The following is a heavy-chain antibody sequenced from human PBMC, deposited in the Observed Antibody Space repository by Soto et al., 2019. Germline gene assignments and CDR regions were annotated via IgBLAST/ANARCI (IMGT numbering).Heavy chain of an antibody. CDR1: GGSFSGYY. CDR3: ARPHYDSNTFYYYFNY. J-gene: IGHJ4*02. D-gene: IGHD3-22*01. V-gene: IGHV4-34*12. CDR2: VFHGGST. Sequence: PSETLSLTCAVHGGSFSGYYWSWIRQPPGKGLEWIGEVFHGGSTNYSPSLKSRVTISVDTSKNQVSLELSSVTAADTAVYYCARPHYDSNTFYYYFNYWGQGTLVTVSS.